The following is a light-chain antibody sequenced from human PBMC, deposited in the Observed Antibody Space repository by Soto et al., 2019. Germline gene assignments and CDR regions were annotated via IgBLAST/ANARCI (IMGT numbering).Light chain of an antibody. J-gene: IGKJ1*01. CDR2: GVS. V-gene: IGKV3-20*01. CDR1: QSVSSSY. CDR3: QQYGTSPKT. Sequence: EIGVSQSPCTLSLSTGERATVSCRASQSVSSSYLAWYQQKPGQAPRLLIFGVSSRATGIPDRFSGSGSGSDFTLTISRLEPEDFAMYYCQQYGTSPKTFGQGTKV.